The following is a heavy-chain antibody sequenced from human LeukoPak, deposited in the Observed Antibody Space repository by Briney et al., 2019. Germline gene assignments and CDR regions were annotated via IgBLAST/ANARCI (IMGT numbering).Heavy chain of an antibody. D-gene: IGHD1-1*01. J-gene: IGHJ4*02. CDR1: GYTFTTYN. Sequence: ASVKVSCKASGYTFTTYNINWVRQAPGQGLEWMGWISAYSGNTNYAQKVQGRVTMTTDTATSTAYMELRSLTSDDTAVYYCARPFNLNDYFDYGGQGTLVTVSS. V-gene: IGHV1-18*01. CDR3: ARPFNLNDYFDY. CDR2: ISAYSGNT.